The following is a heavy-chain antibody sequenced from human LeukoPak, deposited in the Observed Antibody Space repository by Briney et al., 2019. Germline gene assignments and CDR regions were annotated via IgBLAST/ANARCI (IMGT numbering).Heavy chain of an antibody. J-gene: IGHJ4*02. CDR1: GFTFSSYA. CDR3: ARTPQQLAPLY. CDR2: IRGSGGST. Sequence: GGSLRLSCAASGFTFSSYAVSWVRQAPGKGLEWVTAIRGSGGSTYYADSVKGRFTISRDNSKNTLYLQMNSLRAEDTAVYYCARTPQQLAPLYWGQGTLVTVSS. D-gene: IGHD6-13*01. V-gene: IGHV3-23*01.